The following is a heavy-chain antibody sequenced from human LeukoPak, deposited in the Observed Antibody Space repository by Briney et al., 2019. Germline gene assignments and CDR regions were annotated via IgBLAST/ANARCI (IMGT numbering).Heavy chain of an antibody. CDR3: AREFGLDSSSWYGSYYYYGMDV. J-gene: IGHJ6*02. Sequence: GGSLRLSCAASGFTFSSYSMNWVRQAPGKGLEWVSSISSSSSYIYYADSVKGRFTISRDNAKNSLYLQMNSLRAEDTAVYYCAREFGLDSSSWYGSYYYYGMDVWGQGTTVTVSS. CDR2: ISSSSSYI. V-gene: IGHV3-21*04. D-gene: IGHD6-13*01. CDR1: GFTFSSYS.